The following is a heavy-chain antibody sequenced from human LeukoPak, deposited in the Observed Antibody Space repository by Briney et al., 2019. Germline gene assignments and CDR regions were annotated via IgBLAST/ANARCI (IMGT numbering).Heavy chain of an antibody. CDR2: IYPGDSDT. CDR1: GYSFTSYW. V-gene: IGHV5-51*01. D-gene: IGHD3-22*01. Sequence: GESLKISCKGSGYSFTSYWIGWVRQMPGKGLEWMGIIYPGDSDTRYSPSFQGQVTISADKSISTAYLQWSSLKASDTAMYYCARHFHDSSGSYLWYFDYWGQGTLVTVSS. J-gene: IGHJ4*02. CDR3: ARHFHDSSGSYLWYFDY.